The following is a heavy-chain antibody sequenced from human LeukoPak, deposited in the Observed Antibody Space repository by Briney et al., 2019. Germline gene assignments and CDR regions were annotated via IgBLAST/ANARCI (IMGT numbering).Heavy chain of an antibody. J-gene: IGHJ4*02. CDR2: ISNGGDRT. CDR1: GFSFSSFD. CDR3: ARDNLDFWSGDHYFDY. V-gene: IGHV3-23*01. Sequence: GGSLRLSCASSGFSFSSFDMTWVRQAPGKGLEWVSGISNGGDRTYYADSVKGRFTISRDNSKNTLSLQMNSLRADDTAVYYCARDNLDFWSGDHYFDYWGQGTLVTVSS. D-gene: IGHD3-3*01.